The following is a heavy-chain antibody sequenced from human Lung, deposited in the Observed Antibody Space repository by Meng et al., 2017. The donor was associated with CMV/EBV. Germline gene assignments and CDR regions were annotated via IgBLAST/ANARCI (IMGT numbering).Heavy chain of an antibody. J-gene: IGHJ4*02. CDR2: ISGYKGNT. CDR3: ARDSSGYYYTDDY. V-gene: IGHV1-18*01. D-gene: IGHD3-22*01. Sequence: QVQLVQSGAQVKKPGASVKVSCKASGYTFTNFGISWVRQAPGQGLDWMGWISGYKGNTNYAQKFQGRVTMTKNTSTSTAYMELGSLRSDDTAVYYCARDSSGYYYTDDYWGQGTRVTVSS. CDR1: GYTFTNFG.